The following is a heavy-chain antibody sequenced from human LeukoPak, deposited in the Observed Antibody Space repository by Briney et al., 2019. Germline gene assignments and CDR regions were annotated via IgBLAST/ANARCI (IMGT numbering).Heavy chain of an antibody. D-gene: IGHD2-15*01. CDR1: GGSISSFSYY. CDR2: IYYSGST. J-gene: IGHJ5*02. Sequence: PSETLSLTCTVSGGSISSFSYYWGWIPQPPGKGLDWIGSIYYSGSTYYEPSLKSRVTISVDTSKNQFSLKDTSVTAADPAVYCCARHGEGYCSGGSCYGGGFDPWGQGPLVSVSA. CDR3: ARHGEGYCSGGSCYGGGFDP. V-gene: IGHV4-39*01.